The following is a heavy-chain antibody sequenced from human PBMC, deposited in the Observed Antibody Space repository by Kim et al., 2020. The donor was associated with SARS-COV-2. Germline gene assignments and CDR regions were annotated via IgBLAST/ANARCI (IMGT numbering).Heavy chain of an antibody. CDR3: ARAAVLRTSFLLYYDSSGYYARDWYFDL. Sequence: ASVKVSCKASGYTFTSYYMHWVRQAPGQGLEWMGIINPSGGSTSYAQKFQGRVTMTRDTSTSTVYMELSSLRSEDTAVYYCARAAVLRTSFLLYYDSSGYYARDWYFDLWGRGTLVTVSS. J-gene: IGHJ2*01. V-gene: IGHV1-46*01. CDR1: GYTFTSYY. CDR2: INPSGGST. D-gene: IGHD3-22*01.